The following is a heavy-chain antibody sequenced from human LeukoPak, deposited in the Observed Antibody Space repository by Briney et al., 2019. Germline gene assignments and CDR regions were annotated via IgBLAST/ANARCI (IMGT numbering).Heavy chain of an antibody. V-gene: IGHV3-66*01. CDR2: IYSGART. Sequence: GGSLRLSCAASGFSVSSNYMSWVRQAPGKGLEWVSVIYSGARTYYADSVKGRFTIFRDNSKNTLSLQMNSLRAEDTAVYYCVGGDSTGFDYWGQGTLVTVSS. CDR3: VGGDSTGFDY. CDR1: GFSVSSNY. D-gene: IGHD4-17*01. J-gene: IGHJ4*02.